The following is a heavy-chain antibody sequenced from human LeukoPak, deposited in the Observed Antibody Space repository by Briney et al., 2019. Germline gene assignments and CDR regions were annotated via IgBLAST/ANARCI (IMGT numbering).Heavy chain of an antibody. CDR1: GFTFSSYA. J-gene: IGHJ6*02. CDR2: ITSSSSYT. V-gene: IGHV3-21*01. D-gene: IGHD2-2*01. Sequence: GGSLRLSCAASGFTFSSYAMSWVRQAPGKGLEWVSSITSSSSYTYYADSVKGRFTISRDNAKNSLSLQMNSLRAEDTAVYYCARDNGYCSSTSCYYYGMDVWGQGTTVTVSS. CDR3: ARDNGYCSSTSCYYYGMDV.